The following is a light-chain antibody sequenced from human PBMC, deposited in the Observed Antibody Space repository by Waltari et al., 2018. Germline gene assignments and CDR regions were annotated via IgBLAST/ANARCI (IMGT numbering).Light chain of an antibody. CDR3: CSYAASVHWL. J-gene: IGLJ3*02. V-gene: IGLV2-11*01. CDR2: DVD. CDR1: SSYVGGYNY. Sequence: QSALTQPRSVSGSPGQSVTISCTGTSSYVGGYNYVSWYQQHPGRAPKLIIYDVDKRPSGVPDRFFGSKSGNTASLTISGLQADDESDFYCCSYAASVHWLFGGGTK.